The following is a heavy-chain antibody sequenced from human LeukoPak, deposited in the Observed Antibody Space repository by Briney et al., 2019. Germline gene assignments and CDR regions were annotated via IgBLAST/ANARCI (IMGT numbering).Heavy chain of an antibody. CDR1: GFTFSSYS. J-gene: IGHJ4*02. D-gene: IGHD2-8*02. CDR3: ARVPSTGLDY. Sequence: GGSLRLSCAASGFTFSSYSMNWVRQAPGKGLEWVSSIGSSSSYIFYADSVKGRFTISRDSAKNSHYLQMTSLRAEDTAVYFCARVPSTGLDYWGQGTLVTVSS. CDR2: IGSSSSYI. V-gene: IGHV3-21*01.